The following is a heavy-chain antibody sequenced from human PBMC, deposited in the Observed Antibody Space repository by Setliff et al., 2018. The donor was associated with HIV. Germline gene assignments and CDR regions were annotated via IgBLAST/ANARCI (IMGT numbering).Heavy chain of an antibody. V-gene: IGHV3-7*01. CDR3: ARAAAYFNFWTGYHPHAFDI. CDR2: IKQDGSER. CDR1: GFTVSGCW. D-gene: IGHD3-3*01. Sequence: PGESLKISCAASGFTVSGCWMSWVRQAPGKGLEWVANIKQDGSERYYVDSVKGRFTISRDNTNNSLYLHMNSLRAEDTAVYYCARAAAYFNFWTGYHPHAFDIWGQGTMVTVSS. J-gene: IGHJ3*02.